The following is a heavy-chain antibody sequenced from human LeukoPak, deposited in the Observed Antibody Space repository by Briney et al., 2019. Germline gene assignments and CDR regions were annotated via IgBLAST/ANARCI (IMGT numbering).Heavy chain of an antibody. CDR3: ARDSGSCDFDY. V-gene: IGHV3-21*01. CDR2: ISDDSGSI. CDR1: AFTFNTYS. D-gene: IGHD1-26*01. Sequence: GGSLRLSCAPSAFTFNTYSMNWFRQAPGKGLEWVSSISDDSGSIYYADSVKGRFTISRDNAKNSLYLQMNSLGVEDTAVYYCARDSGSCDFDYWGQGTLVTVSS. J-gene: IGHJ4*02.